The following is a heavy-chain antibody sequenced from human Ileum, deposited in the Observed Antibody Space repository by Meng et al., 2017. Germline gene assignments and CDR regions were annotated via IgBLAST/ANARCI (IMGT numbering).Heavy chain of an antibody. Sequence: VQLVGLGGGLVQVGVTLGVSCAASCFPFSGRYMDWVRQASGKGLEWVGHIRSKANNYATAYAASVKGRFTISRDESKNTAYLQMSSLKTEDTAVYYCTRLYSAGWGQGTLVTVSS. CDR1: CFPFSGRY. CDR3: TRLYSAG. V-gene: IGHV3-73*01. CDR2: IRSKANNYAT. D-gene: IGHD6-13*01. J-gene: IGHJ4*02.